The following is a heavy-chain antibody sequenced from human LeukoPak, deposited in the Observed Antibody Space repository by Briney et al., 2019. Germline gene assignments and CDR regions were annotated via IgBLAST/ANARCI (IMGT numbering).Heavy chain of an antibody. V-gene: IGHV1-18*01. CDR2: ISAYNGNT. D-gene: IGHD4-17*01. J-gene: IGHJ4*02. CDR1: GYTFTSYG. CDR3: ARDDAVTTDRYSDY. Sequence: GASVTVSCTASGYTFTSYGISWVRQAPGQGLEWMGWISAYNGNTNNAQKLQGRVTMTTDTSTSTVYMELRSLGSDDTAVYYCARDDAVTTDRYSDYWGQGTLVTVSS.